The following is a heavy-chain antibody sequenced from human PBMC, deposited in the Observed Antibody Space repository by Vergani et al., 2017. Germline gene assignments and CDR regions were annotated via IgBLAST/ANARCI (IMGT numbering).Heavy chain of an antibody. Sequence: QVQLQQWGAGLLKPSETLSLTCAVYGGSFSGYYWSWIRQPPGKGLEWIGEINHSGSTNYNPSLKSRVTISVDTSKNQFSLKLSSVTAADTAVYYCARVPVPEYDGSGYLDYWGQGTLVTVSS. CDR1: GGSFSGYY. J-gene: IGHJ4*02. CDR2: INHSGST. V-gene: IGHV4-34*01. D-gene: IGHD3-22*01. CDR3: ARVPVPEYDGSGYLDY.